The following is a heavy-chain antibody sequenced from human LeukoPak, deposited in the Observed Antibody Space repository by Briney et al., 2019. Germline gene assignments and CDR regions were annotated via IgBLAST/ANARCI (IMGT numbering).Heavy chain of an antibody. V-gene: IGHV3-64*01. CDR3: ARAKYYDSSGYYQGFFDY. J-gene: IGHJ4*02. D-gene: IGHD3-22*01. CDR1: GFTFSSYA. CDR2: ISSNGGST. Sequence: PGGSLRLSXAASGFTFSSYAMHWVRQAPGKGLEYVSAISSNGGSTYYANSVKGRFTISRDNSKNTLYLQMGSLRAEDMAVYYCARAKYYDSSGYYQGFFDYWGQGTLVTVSS.